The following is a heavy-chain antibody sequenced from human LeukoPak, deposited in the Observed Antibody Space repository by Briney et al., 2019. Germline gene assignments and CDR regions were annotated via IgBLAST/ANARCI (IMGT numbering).Heavy chain of an antibody. V-gene: IGHV4-39*07. J-gene: IGHJ4*02. CDR2: IYYSGST. CDR3: ARALGYYGSGRPPDY. CDR1: GGSISSSSYY. Sequence: SETLSLTCTVSGGSISSSSYYWGWIRQPPGKGLEWIGSIYYSGSTYYNPSLKSRVTISVDTSKNQFSLKLSSVTAADTAVYYCARALGYYGSGRPPDYWGQGTLVTVSS. D-gene: IGHD3-10*01.